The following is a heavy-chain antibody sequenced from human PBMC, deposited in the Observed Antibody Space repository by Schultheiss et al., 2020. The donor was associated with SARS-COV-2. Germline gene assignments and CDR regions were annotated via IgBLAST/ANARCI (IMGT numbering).Heavy chain of an antibody. CDR1: GGSISSYY. J-gene: IGHJ6*02. CDR3: ARGYSSGWGPTMDV. Sequence: GSLRLSCTVSGGSISSYYWSWIRQPAGKGLEWIGRIYTSGSTNYNPSLKSRVTMSVDTSKNQFSLKLSSVTAADTAVYYCARGYSSGWGPTMDVWGQGTTVTVSS. V-gene: IGHV4-4*07. CDR2: IYTSGST. D-gene: IGHD6-19*01.